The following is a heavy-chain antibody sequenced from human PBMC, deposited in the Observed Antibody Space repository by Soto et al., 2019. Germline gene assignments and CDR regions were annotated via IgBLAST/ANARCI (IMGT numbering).Heavy chain of an antibody. Sequence: PGGSLRLSCAASGFTFSSYGMHWVRQAPGKGLEWVAVIWYDGSNKYYADSVKGRFTISRDNSKNTLYLQMNSLRAEDTAVYYCARVAQVGATTGYFDYWGQGTLDTVSS. CDR3: ARVAQVGATTGYFDY. D-gene: IGHD1-26*01. CDR2: IWYDGSNK. CDR1: GFTFSSYG. V-gene: IGHV3-33*01. J-gene: IGHJ4*02.